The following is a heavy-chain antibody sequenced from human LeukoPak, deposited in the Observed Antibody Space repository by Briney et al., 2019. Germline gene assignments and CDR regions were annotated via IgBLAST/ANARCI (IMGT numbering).Heavy chain of an antibody. D-gene: IGHD2-2*01. Sequence: GGSLRLSCAASGFTFSNYAMSWVRQAPGKGLEWVSGFSGRGGITYYADSVKGRFTISRDNTKNTLYLQLNSLRAEDTAVYYCARDREGYQLPQMRYYKYMDVWGKGTTVTISS. CDR3: ARDREGYQLPQMRYYKYMDV. CDR2: FSGRGGIT. J-gene: IGHJ6*03. CDR1: GFTFSNYA. V-gene: IGHV3-23*01.